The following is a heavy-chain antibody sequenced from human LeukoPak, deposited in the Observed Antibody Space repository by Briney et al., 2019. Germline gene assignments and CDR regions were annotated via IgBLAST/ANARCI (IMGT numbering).Heavy chain of an antibody. V-gene: IGHV3-7*01. J-gene: IGHJ3*02. Sequence: GGSLRLSCAASGFTFSSHWMTWVRQAPGKGLEWVTNINQDGSERYYVDSVKGRFTISRDNAKNSLYLQMNSLRGEDTAVYCCARDSEYSSSFAFDIWGQGTMVTVSS. CDR1: GFTFSSHW. D-gene: IGHD6-13*01. CDR3: ARDSEYSSSFAFDI. CDR2: INQDGSER.